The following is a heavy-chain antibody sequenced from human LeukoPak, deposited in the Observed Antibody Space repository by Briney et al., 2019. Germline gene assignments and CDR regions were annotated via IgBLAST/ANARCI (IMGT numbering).Heavy chain of an antibody. D-gene: IGHD6-13*01. CDR3: ARGGDSSLIDY. CDR2: ISYDGSNK. V-gene: IGHV3-30*03. CDR1: GFTFSSYG. Sequence: GGSLRLSCAASGFTFSSYGMHWVRQAPGKGLEWVAVISYDGSNKYYADSVKGRFTISRDNSKNTLYLQMNSLRAEDTAVYYCARGGDSSLIDYWGQGTLVTVSS. J-gene: IGHJ4*02.